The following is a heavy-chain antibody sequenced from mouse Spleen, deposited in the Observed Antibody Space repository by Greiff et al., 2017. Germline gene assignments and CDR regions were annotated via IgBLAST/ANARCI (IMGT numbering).Heavy chain of an antibody. CDR2: IWSGGST. CDR1: GFSFTSYG. Sequence: QVQLKESGPGLVQPSQSLSITCTVSGFSFTSYGVHWVRQSPGKGLEWLGVIWSGGSTDYNAAFISRLSISKDNSKSQVFFKMNSLQADDTAIYYCARNYYYGSSPLGYFDVWGAGTTVTVSS. CDR3: ARNYYYGSSPLGYFDV. D-gene: IGHD1-1*01. J-gene: IGHJ1*01. V-gene: IGHV2-2*01.